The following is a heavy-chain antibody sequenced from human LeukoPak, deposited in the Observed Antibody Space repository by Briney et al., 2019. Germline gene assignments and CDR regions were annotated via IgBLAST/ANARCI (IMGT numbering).Heavy chain of an antibody. J-gene: IGHJ6*03. CDR2: INHSGST. D-gene: IGHD1-26*01. CDR3: ARASSGSYRYYYYYYMDV. V-gene: IGHV4-34*01. Sequence: SETLSLTCAVYGGSFSGYYWSWIRQPPGKGLEWIGEINHSGSTNYNPSLKSLVTISVDTSKNQFFLKLSSVTAADTAVYYCARASSGSYRYYYYYYMDVWGKGTTVTISS. CDR1: GGSFSGYY.